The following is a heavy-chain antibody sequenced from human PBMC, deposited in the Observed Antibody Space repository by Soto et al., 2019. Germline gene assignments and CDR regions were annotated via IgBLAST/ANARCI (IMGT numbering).Heavy chain of an antibody. J-gene: IGHJ6*02. CDR2: IYYSGST. Sequence: SETLSLTCTVPGGSISSGDYYWSWIRQPPGKGLEWIGYIYYSGSTYYNPSLKSRVTISVDTSKNQFSLKLSSVTAADTAVYYCARDGGGGDPYYYYGMDVWGQGTTVTVSS. CDR3: ARDGGGGDPYYYYGMDV. V-gene: IGHV4-30-4*01. D-gene: IGHD2-21*02. CDR1: GGSISSGDYY.